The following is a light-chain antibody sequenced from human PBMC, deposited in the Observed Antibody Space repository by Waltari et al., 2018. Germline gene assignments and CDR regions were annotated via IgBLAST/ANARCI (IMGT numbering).Light chain of an antibody. CDR1: QSVSSNY. CDR3: QQYGFSPEYT. Sequence: EIVLTQSPGTLSLSPGERATLSCRASQSVSSNYLAWYQQKPGLAPRLLISGASSRATGVPDRFNGSGSGTDFTLTISRPEPEDFAMYYCQQYGFSPEYTFGQGTKLEIK. CDR2: GAS. V-gene: IGKV3-20*01. J-gene: IGKJ2*01.